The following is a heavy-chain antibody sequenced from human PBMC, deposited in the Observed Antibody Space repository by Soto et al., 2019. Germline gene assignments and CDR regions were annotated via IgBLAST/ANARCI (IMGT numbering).Heavy chain of an antibody. CDR2: ISAYNGNT. D-gene: IGHD2-8*02. J-gene: IGHJ5*02. Sequence: QVQLVQSGAEVKKPGASVKVSCKASGYTFTSYGISWVRQAPGQGLEWMGWISAYNGNTNYAQKLQGRVTKTPGKSTSTAYMGLRSLRSDDTAVFYCAGDRGGGGATGGDPWGQGTLVTVSS. V-gene: IGHV1-18*01. CDR3: AGDRGGGGATGGDP. CDR1: GYTFTSYG.